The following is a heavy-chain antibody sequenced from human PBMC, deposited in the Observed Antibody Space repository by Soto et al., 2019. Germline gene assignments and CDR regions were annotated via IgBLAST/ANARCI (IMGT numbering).Heavy chain of an antibody. CDR2: MNPDSGNS. Sequence: QVHLVQSGAEVRKPGASVRVSCRTSGYTFTHFDIHWVRQATGQGLEWVGWMNPDSGNSGFIQRLQGGVSMTRNASMSTAYMEIPSLTSADTAIYYCARAYHLVPKFWGQGTLVTVSS. CDR1: GYTFTHFD. D-gene: IGHD2-15*01. J-gene: IGHJ4*02. CDR3: ARAYHLVPKF. V-gene: IGHV1-8*01.